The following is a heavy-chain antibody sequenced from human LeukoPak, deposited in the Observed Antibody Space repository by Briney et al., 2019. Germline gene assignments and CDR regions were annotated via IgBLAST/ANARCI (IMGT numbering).Heavy chain of an antibody. CDR1: GFTFSSYA. D-gene: IGHD2-15*01. CDR2: ISGSGGST. V-gene: IGHV3-23*01. Sequence: TGGSLRLSCAASGFTFSSYAMSWVRQAPGKGLEWVSAISGSGGSTYYADSVKGRFTISRDNSKNTLYLQMNSLRAEDTAVYYCAKGGVVVVAATCFDYWGQGTLVTVSS. J-gene: IGHJ4*02. CDR3: AKGGVVVVAATCFDY.